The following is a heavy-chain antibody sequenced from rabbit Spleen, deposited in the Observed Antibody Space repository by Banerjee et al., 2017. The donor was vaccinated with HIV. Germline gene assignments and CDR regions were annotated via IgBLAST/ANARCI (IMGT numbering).Heavy chain of an antibody. Sequence: QSLEESGGDLVKPGASLTLTCTASGFSFNSDYMSWVRQAPGKGLEWIVCINSDTGKNGYAPWAKGRFAISRTSSTTVTLQMTSLTVADTASYFCARDLPGVIGWNFGFWGQGTLVTVS. CDR1: GFSFNSDY. CDR2: INSDTGKN. D-gene: IGHD3-1*01. J-gene: IGHJ3*01. V-gene: IGHV1S40*01. CDR3: ARDLPGVIGWNFGF.